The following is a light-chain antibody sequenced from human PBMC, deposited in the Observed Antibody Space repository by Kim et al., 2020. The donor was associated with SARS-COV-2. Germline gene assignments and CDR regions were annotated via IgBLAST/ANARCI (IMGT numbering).Light chain of an antibody. J-gene: IGLJ2*01. CDR2: GKN. Sequence: LGQTVGCTCQGDSLRWFFANWYRERPGKAPVLVFYGKNKRPSGTPARFSGPNSGDTAPLPTTGAQGGDGAEYHGSARDISGYHLFLFGGGTQLTVL. CDR1: SLRWFF. CDR3: SARDISGYHLFL. V-gene: IGLV3-19*01.